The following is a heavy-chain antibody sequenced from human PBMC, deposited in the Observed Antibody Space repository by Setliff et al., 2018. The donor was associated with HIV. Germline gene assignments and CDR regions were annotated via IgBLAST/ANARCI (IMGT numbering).Heavy chain of an antibody. CDR2: ISHTGRS. Sequence: PSETLSLTCAVYGGPFNLHTWNWVRQSPGKGLEWIGEISHTGRSNYSPSLGSRLTMSVDTSRNWFSLRVTPVTAADTAVYFCAGGQKVSPGPPMHYMDVWGKGASVTVSS. CDR1: GGPFNLHT. CDR3: AGGQKVSPGPPMHYMDV. V-gene: IGHV4-34*01. J-gene: IGHJ6*03.